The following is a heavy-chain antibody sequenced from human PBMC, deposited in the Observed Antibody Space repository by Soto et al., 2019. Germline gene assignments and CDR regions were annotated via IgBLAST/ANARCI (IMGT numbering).Heavy chain of an antibody. V-gene: IGHV1-69*01. CDR3: ASHGEAMYYYGMDG. Sequence: QVQLVQSGAEVKKPGSSVKVSCKASGGTFSSYDISWVRQAPGQGLEWMGGIIPIFGTANYAQKVQGRVTITADESTSTANMELSSLRSEDRAVYYCASHGEAMYYYGMDGWGQGTTVTVSS. CDR1: GGTFSSYD. CDR2: IIPIFGTA. J-gene: IGHJ6*02.